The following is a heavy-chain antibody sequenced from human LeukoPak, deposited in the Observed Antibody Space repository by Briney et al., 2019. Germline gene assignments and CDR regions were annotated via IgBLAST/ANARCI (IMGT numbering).Heavy chain of an antibody. CDR1: GYTFTNYY. J-gene: IGHJ4*02. CDR3: ARGNWFDY. D-gene: IGHD1-1*01. V-gene: IGHV1-46*01. Sequence: ASVRVSSTASGYTFTNYYIHWVRQAPGQGLEWMGIINPSGDSPSYAQESKGSVTMTMDTSARIVYMELSSLRSEDTAVYYCARGNWFDYWGQGTLVTVSS. CDR2: INPSGDSP.